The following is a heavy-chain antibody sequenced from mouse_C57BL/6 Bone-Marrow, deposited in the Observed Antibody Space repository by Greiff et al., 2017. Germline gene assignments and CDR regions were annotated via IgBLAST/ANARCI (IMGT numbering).Heavy chain of an antibody. CDR1: GYTFTDYY. D-gene: IGHD3-3*01. Sequence: VQLQQSGPELVKPGASVKISCKASGYTFTDYYMNWVKQSHGKSLEWIGDINPNNGGTSYNQKFKGKATLTVDKSSSTAYMELRSLTSEDSAVYYCARGGGTGWGQGTLVTVSA. J-gene: IGHJ3*02. V-gene: IGHV1-26*01. CDR3: ARGGGTG. CDR2: INPNNGGT.